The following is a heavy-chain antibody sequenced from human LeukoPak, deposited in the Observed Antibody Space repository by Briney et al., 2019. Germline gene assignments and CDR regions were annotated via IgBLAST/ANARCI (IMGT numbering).Heavy chain of an antibody. J-gene: IGHJ4*02. D-gene: IGHD3-9*01. CDR2: INHSGST. Sequence: SETLSLTCAVYGGAFSGYYWSWIRQPPGKGLEWIGEINHSGSTNYNPSLKSRVTISVDTSKNQFSLKLSSVTAADTAVYYCARDTYYDILTGYFFDYWGQGTLVTVSS. CDR3: ARDTYYDILTGYFFDY. V-gene: IGHV4-34*01. CDR1: GGAFSGYY.